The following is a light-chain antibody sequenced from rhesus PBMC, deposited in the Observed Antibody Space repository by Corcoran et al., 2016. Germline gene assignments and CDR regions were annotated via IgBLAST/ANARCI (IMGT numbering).Light chain of an antibody. Sequence: DIQMTQSPSSLSASVGDRVTITCRASQGISNWLAWYQQKPGKAPNLLIYRTTNLKKGVPSRFSGSGSGTDFTLPINSLQPEDIATYYCQHHNNSPPSFGQGTKVEIK. CDR1: QGISNW. V-gene: IGKV1-69*01. J-gene: IGKJ2*01. CDR2: RTT. CDR3: QHHNNSPPS.